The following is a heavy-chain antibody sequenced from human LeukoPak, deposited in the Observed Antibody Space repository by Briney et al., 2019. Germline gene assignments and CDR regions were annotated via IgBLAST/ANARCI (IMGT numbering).Heavy chain of an antibody. CDR3: AREMAI. Sequence: GGSLRLSCVVSGFSFGTYSMHWARQVPGKGLEWVAVIWYDGSNEDYADSVKGRFTISRDNSKNTLYLQMNSLRVEDTAVYYCAREMAIWGRGALVTVSS. V-gene: IGHV3-33*01. D-gene: IGHD2-8*01. J-gene: IGHJ4*02. CDR2: IWYDGSNE. CDR1: GFSFGTYS.